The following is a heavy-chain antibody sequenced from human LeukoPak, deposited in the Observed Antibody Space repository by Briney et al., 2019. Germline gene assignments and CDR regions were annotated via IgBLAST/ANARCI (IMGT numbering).Heavy chain of an antibody. J-gene: IGHJ4*02. CDR2: IYYSGST. D-gene: IGHD6-19*01. CDR1: GGSISSSSYY. V-gene: IGHV4-39*07. Sequence: SETLSLTCTVSGGSISSSSYYWGWIRQPPGKGLEWIGSIYYSGSTYYNPSLKSRVTISVDTSKNQFSLKLSPVTAADTAVYYCARANSIAVAGIGDFDYWGQGTLVTVSS. CDR3: ARANSIAVAGIGDFDY.